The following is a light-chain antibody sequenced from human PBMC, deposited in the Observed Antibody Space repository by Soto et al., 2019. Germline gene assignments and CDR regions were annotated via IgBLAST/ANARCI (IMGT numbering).Light chain of an antibody. CDR2: GAS. CDR3: QQYGSSPKT. CDR1: QNVANY. J-gene: IGKJ1*01. Sequence: EVVLTQSPGTLSLSPGERATLSCRASQNVANYLDWYQQKPGQAPRLLIYGASSRATGIPDRFSGSGSGTDFTLTISRREPEDFAVYYCQQYGSSPKTFGQGTKVDIK. V-gene: IGKV3-20*01.